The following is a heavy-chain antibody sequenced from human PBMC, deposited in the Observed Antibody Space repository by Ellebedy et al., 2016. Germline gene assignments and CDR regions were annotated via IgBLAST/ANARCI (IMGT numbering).Heavy chain of an antibody. CDR3: ARDREVAAAGTGAYYYYGMDV. Sequence: SETLSLTCTVSGGSIGSGDYYWSWIRQPPGTGLEWIGYIYYSGSTYYNPSLKSRVTISVDTSKNQFSLKLSSVTAADTAVYYCARDREVAAAGTGAYYYYGMDVWGQGTTVTVSS. V-gene: IGHV4-30-4*01. CDR2: IYYSGST. D-gene: IGHD6-13*01. CDR1: GGSIGSGDYY. J-gene: IGHJ6*02.